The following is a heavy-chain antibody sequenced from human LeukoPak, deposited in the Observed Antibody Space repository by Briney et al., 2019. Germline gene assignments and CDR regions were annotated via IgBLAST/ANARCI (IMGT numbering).Heavy chain of an antibody. D-gene: IGHD4-17*01. Sequence: PGRSLRLSCAASGFTFSSYAMHWVRQAPGKGLEWVAVISYDGSNKYYADSVEGRFTISRDNSKNTLYLQMNSLRAEDTAVYYCARGSVHDAFDIWGQGTMVTVSS. CDR3: ARGSVHDAFDI. J-gene: IGHJ3*02. CDR2: ISYDGSNK. CDR1: GFTFSSYA. V-gene: IGHV3-30-3*01.